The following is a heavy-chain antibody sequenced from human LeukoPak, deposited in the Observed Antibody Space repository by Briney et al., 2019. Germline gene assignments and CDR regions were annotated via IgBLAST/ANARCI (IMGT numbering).Heavy chain of an antibody. J-gene: IGHJ4*02. CDR1: GFTFSSYA. Sequence: GSLRLSCAASGFTFSSYAMSWVRQAPGKGLEWVSAISGSGGSTYYADSVKGRFTISRDNSKNTLYLQMNSLRAEDTAVYYCAKSRYYDILTGVDYWGQGTLVTVSS. D-gene: IGHD3-9*01. CDR2: ISGSGGST. CDR3: AKSRYYDILTGVDY. V-gene: IGHV3-23*01.